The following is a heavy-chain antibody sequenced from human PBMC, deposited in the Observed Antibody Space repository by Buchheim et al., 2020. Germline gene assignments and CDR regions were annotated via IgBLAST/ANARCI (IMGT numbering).Heavy chain of an antibody. CDR3: ARTSSGYCSSTSCYGGYDAFDI. J-gene: IGHJ3*02. CDR2: IKQDGSEK. CDR1: GFTFSSYW. D-gene: IGHD2-2*01. Sequence: EVQLVESGGGLVQPGGSLRLSCAASGFTFSSYWMSWVRQAPGKGLEWVANIKQDGSEKYYVDSVKGRFTISRDNAKNSLYLQMNSLRAEDTAVYYCARTSSGYCSSTSCYGGYDAFDIWGQGT. V-gene: IGHV3-7*03.